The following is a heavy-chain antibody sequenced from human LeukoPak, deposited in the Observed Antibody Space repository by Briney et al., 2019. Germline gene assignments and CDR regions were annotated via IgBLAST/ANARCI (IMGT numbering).Heavy chain of an antibody. Sequence: GGSLRLSCAASGFTFSSYAMHWVRQAPGKGLEWVAVISYDGSNKYYADSVKGRFTISRDNSKNTLYLQMNSLRAEDTAVYYCARSHNWGEGRPDYWGQGTLVTVSS. J-gene: IGHJ4*02. CDR1: GFTFSSYA. CDR3: ARSHNWGEGRPDY. D-gene: IGHD7-27*01. CDR2: ISYDGSNK. V-gene: IGHV3-30-3*01.